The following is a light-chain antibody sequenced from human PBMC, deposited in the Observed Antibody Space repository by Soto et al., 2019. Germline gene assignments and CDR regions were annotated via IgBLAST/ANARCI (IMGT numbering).Light chain of an antibody. J-gene: IGLJ3*02. V-gene: IGLV2-14*01. CDR2: DVN. Sequence: QSALTQPASVSGAPGPSITISCTGTSSDVGGSNHVSWYQQHPGKAPKLMIFDVNSRPSGVSNRFSGSKSGNTASLSISGLQAEDEAEYYCSSYATSSTLVLFGGGTKLTVL. CDR3: SSYATSSTLVL. CDR1: SSDVGGSNH.